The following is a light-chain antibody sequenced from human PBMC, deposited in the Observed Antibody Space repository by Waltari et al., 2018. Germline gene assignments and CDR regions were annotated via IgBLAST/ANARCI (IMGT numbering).Light chain of an antibody. CDR1: SRDIGVYDY. CDR3: SSYTSSGIYV. CDR2: DVN. J-gene: IGLJ1*01. Sequence: QSALTQPASVSGSPGQSITLSCTGSSRDIGVYDYVSWYQHYPGKAPKLIIYDVNSRPSGVSYRFSGSKSGNTASLTISGLQAEDETDYYCSSYTSSGIYVFGTGTKVTVL. V-gene: IGLV2-14*03.